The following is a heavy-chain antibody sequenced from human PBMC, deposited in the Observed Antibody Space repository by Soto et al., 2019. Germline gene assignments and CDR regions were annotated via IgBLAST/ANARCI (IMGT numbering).Heavy chain of an antibody. CDR2: IKPDGSDK. V-gene: IGHV3-7*01. J-gene: IGHJ4*02. CDR1: GFTFSNHW. CDR3: AREWGRQLPNPFDY. Sequence: GGSLRLSCAASGFTFSNHWMTWVRQAPGKGLEWVANIKPDGSDKYYVDSVKGRFTISRDNAKNSLYLQINSLRAEDTAVYYCAREWGRQLPNPFDYWGQGTLVTVSS. D-gene: IGHD3-16*01.